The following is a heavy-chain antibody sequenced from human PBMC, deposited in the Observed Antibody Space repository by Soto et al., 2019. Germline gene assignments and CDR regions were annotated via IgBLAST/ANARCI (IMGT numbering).Heavy chain of an antibody. CDR1: GFTFSTYG. D-gene: IGHD5-12*01. CDR2: VSGSGGST. CDR3: AKAVSGYDLYAMDM. V-gene: IGHV3-23*01. Sequence: GGSLRLSCAASGFTFSTYGMNWVRQAPGKGLEWVSAVSGSGGSTYYTDSVKGRFTISRDNSKNTLYLQMNSLRAEDTAIYYCAKAVSGYDLYAMDMWGQGTMVTVSS. J-gene: IGHJ3*02.